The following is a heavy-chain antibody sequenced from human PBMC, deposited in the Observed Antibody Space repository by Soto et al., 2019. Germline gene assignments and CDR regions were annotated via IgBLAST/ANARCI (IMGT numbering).Heavy chain of an antibody. CDR2: MSANNGNT. V-gene: IGHV1-18*01. Sequence: ASVKVSCKASGYTFTSYGISWVRQAPGQGLEWMGWMSANNGNTNYAQKLQGRVTMTRNTSISTAYMELSSLRSEDTAVYYCARVATYDILTGYFEWGQGTLVTVSS. CDR1: GYTFTSYG. D-gene: IGHD3-9*01. CDR3: ARVATYDILTGYFE. J-gene: IGHJ4*02.